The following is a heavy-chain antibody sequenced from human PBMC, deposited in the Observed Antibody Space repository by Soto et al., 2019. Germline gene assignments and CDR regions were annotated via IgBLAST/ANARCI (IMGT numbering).Heavy chain of an antibody. CDR1: GASFSRGGYY. J-gene: IGHJ4*02. Sequence: SETLSLTCTVTGASFSRGGYYWSWIRQHPGKGLEWIGFIYHSGSTSYNPSLQSRVFISLDMSENQFSLKLTSVTAADTAVYYCVREGALGNFEYWGQGIPLTVSS. CDR2: IYHSGST. V-gene: IGHV4-31*03. CDR3: VREGALGNFEY. D-gene: IGHD1-26*01.